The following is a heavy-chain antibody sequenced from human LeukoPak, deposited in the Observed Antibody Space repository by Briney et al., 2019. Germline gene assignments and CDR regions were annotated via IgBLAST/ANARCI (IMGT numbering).Heavy chain of an antibody. CDR1: GGSISCYY. V-gene: IGHV4-59*01. Sequence: PSETLSLTCTVSGGSISCYYWSWIRQPPGKGLEWIGYIYYSGSTNYNPSLKSRVTISVDTSKNQFSLKLSSVTAADTAVYYCARGMRITMVRGVSHAFDIWGQGTMVTVSS. D-gene: IGHD3-10*01. CDR3: ARGMRITMVRGVSHAFDI. J-gene: IGHJ3*02. CDR2: IYYSGST.